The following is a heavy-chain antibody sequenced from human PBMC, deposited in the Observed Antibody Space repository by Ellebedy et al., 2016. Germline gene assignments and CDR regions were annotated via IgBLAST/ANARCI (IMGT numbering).Heavy chain of an antibody. CDR2: IYYSVST. V-gene: IGHV4-39*01. Sequence: SETLSLTCTVSGGSISSSSYYWGWIRQPPGKGLEWIGSIYYSVSTYYNPSLKSRVTISVDTSKNQFPLKLSSVTAADTAVYYCARPYSSGWYYWGQGTLVTVSS. D-gene: IGHD6-19*01. CDR3: ARPYSSGWYY. J-gene: IGHJ4*02. CDR1: GGSISSSSYY.